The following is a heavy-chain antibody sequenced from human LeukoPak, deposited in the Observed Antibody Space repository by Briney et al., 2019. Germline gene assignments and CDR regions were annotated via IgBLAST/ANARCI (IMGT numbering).Heavy chain of an antibody. CDR1: GFTVSSNY. Sequence: GGSLRLSCAASGFTVSSNYMSWVRQAPGKGLEWVSVIYSGGSTYYADSVKGRFTISRDNAKNSLYLQTNSLRAEDTAVYYCARDIEAAGLFLDYWGQGTLVTVSS. D-gene: IGHD6-13*01. J-gene: IGHJ4*02. V-gene: IGHV3-53*01. CDR2: IYSGGST. CDR3: ARDIEAAGLFLDY.